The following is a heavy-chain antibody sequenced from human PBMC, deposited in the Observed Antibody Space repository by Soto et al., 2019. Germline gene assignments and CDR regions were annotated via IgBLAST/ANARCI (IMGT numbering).Heavy chain of an antibody. CDR1: GYTFTSYG. CDR2: ISAYNGNT. J-gene: IGHJ6*02. CDR3: ARGGRHDSSGYYLPFSGMDV. D-gene: IGHD3-22*01. V-gene: IGHV1-18*01. Sequence: QVQLVQSGAEVKKPGASVKVSCKASGYTFTSYGISWVRQAPGQGLEWRGWISAYNGNTNYAQKLQGRVTMTTETSTITAYMELRSLRSDDTAVYYCARGGRHDSSGYYLPFSGMDVRGQGTTVTVSS.